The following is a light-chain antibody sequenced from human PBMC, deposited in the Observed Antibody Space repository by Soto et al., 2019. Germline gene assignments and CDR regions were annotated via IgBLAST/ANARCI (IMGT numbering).Light chain of an antibody. CDR3: QQYNSYSRT. CDR1: QSISTW. CDR2: KAS. V-gene: IGKV1-5*03. Sequence: DIQMTQSPSTLSASVGDRVTITYRANQSISTWLAWYQQEPGKAPKLLIYKASHLDSGVPSRFSGSGSGTEFTLTISSLQPDEFATYYCQQYNSYSRTFGQGTKVEIK. J-gene: IGKJ1*01.